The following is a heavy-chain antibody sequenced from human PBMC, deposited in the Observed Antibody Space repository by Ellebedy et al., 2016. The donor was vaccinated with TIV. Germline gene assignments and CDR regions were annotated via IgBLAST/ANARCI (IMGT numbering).Heavy chain of an antibody. J-gene: IGHJ4*02. D-gene: IGHD4-17*01. Sequence: GESLKISXAASGFIFSSYSTHWVRQAPGKGLEWVAVISYDGSNKYYADSVKGRFTISRDNSKNTLYLQMNSLRAEDTAVYYCARDRVHYAHFDYWGQGTLVTVSS. CDR1: GFIFSSYS. CDR3: ARDRVHYAHFDY. V-gene: IGHV3-30-3*01. CDR2: ISYDGSNK.